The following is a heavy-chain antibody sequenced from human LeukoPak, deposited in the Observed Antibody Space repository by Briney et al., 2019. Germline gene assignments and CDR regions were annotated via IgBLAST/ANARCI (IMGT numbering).Heavy chain of an antibody. Sequence: CESLKIPCQCSGYIFSSYWIGWVRPVPGKGPEWMGIIYPGDSDTIYSPSFQGQVTISADKSSSTAYLQWSSLKASDTAMYYCARSLGVGDLGYIDYWGQGTLVSVSS. CDR2: IYPGDSDT. D-gene: IGHD1-26*01. V-gene: IGHV5-51*01. J-gene: IGHJ4*02. CDR1: GYIFSSYW. CDR3: ARSLGVGDLGYIDY.